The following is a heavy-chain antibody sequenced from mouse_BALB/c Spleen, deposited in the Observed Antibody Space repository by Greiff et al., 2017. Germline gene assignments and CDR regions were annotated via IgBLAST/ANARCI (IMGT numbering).Heavy chain of an antibody. CDR2: INPSTGYT. V-gene: IGHV1-7*01. CDR3: ARRRDDYAYYLDY. Sequence: VKLMESGAELAKPGASVKMSCKASGYTFTSYWMHWVKQRPGQGLEWIGYINPSTGYTEYNQKFKDKATLTADKSSSTAYMQLSSLTSEDSAVYYCARRRDDYAYYLDYWGQGTTLTVAS. D-gene: IGHD2-4*01. CDR1: GYTFTSYW. J-gene: IGHJ2*01.